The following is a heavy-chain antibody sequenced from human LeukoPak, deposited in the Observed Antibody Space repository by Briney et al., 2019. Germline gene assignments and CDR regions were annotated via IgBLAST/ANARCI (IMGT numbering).Heavy chain of an antibody. J-gene: IGHJ4*02. CDR2: ISSSSGYT. D-gene: IGHD4-23*01. Sequence: GVSLRLSCAASGFTFSDYYMSWIRQAPGKGLEWVSYISSSSGYTDYADSVKGRITISRDNAKNSLYLQMNSLRAEDTAVYYCARYGGNGVDYWGQGTLVTVSS. CDR1: GFTFSDYY. V-gene: IGHV3-11*03. CDR3: ARYGGNGVDY.